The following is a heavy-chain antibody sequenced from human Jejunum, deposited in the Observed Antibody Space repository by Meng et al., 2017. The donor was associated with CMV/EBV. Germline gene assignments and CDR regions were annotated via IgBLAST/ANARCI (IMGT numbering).Heavy chain of an antibody. V-gene: IGHV1-46*01. Sequence: QVQLVQSGAEVKKPGASVKISCKASGYTFTTCSMHWVRQAPGQGLEWMGIINPNGGTTTYAQKFQGRVIMTSDTSTSTVYMDLSGLTSDDTAVYFCARTMSGAGENYWGQGTLVTVSS. CDR1: GYTFTTCS. CDR3: ARTMSGAGENY. J-gene: IGHJ4*02. D-gene: IGHD6-13*01. CDR2: INPNGGTT.